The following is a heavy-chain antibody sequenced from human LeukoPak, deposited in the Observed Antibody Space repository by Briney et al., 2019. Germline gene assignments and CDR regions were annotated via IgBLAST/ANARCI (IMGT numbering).Heavy chain of an antibody. CDR2: INPNSGGT. Sequence: GASVKVSCKASGYIFTGYYMHWVRQAPGQGLEWMGWINPNSGGTNYAQKFQGRVTMTRDTSISTAYMELSRLRSDDTAVYYCARVMVRGVLFDYWGQGTLVTVSS. CDR1: GYIFTGYY. J-gene: IGHJ4*02. V-gene: IGHV1-2*02. CDR3: ARVMVRGVLFDY. D-gene: IGHD3-10*01.